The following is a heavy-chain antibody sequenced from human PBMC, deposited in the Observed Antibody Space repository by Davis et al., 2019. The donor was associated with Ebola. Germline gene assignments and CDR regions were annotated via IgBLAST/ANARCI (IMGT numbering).Heavy chain of an antibody. CDR1: GFTFDDYG. V-gene: IGHV3-20*04. J-gene: IGHJ6*02. CDR3: ARGHMQLWYYYYYGMDV. CDR2: INWNGGST. Sequence: GGSLRLSCAASGFTFDDYGMSWVRQAPGKGLEWVSGINWNGGSTGYADSVKGRFTISRDNAKNTLYLQMNSLRAEDTAVYYCARGHMQLWYYYYYGMDVWGQGTTVTVSS. D-gene: IGHD5-18*01.